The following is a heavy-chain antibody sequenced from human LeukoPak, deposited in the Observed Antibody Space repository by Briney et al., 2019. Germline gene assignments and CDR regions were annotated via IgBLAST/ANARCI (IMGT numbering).Heavy chain of an antibody. CDR3: ARLWYSSSWTGSFDP. Sequence: PSETLSLTCTVSGGSISSYYWSWIRQPPGKGLEWIGYIYYSGSTNYNPSLKSRVTISVDTSKNQFSLKLSSVTAADTAVYYCARLWYSSSWTGSFDPWGQGTLVTVSS. CDR2: IYYSGST. V-gene: IGHV4-59*08. J-gene: IGHJ5*02. CDR1: GGSISSYY. D-gene: IGHD6-13*01.